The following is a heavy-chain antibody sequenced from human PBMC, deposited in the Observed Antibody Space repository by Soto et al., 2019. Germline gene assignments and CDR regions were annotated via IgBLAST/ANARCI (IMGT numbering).Heavy chain of an antibody. J-gene: IGHJ4*02. V-gene: IGHV4-31*01. CDR1: GGSISSGGYY. Sequence: QVQLQESGPGLVKPSQTLSLTCTVSGGSISSGGYYWSWIRQHPGKGLEWIGYIDYSASTYYNPXSTXXXNNSVYTSKNXXAXKXXSVTAADTAVYYCARARLDYDMLTVYYSGGGTVDLWGQGTLNTVSS. CDR2: IDYSAST. D-gene: IGHD3-9*01. CDR3: ARARLDYDMLTVYYSGGGTVDL.